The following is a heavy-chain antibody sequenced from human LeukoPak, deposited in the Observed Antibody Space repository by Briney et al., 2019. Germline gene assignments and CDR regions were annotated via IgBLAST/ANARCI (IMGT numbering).Heavy chain of an antibody. J-gene: IGHJ4*02. CDR3: ARRTRTYYYGSGSFYYFDY. D-gene: IGHD3-10*01. CDR1: GGSISSYY. CDR2: IYYSGST. Sequence: SETLSLTCTVSGGSISSYYWSWLRQPPGKGLEWIGYIYYSGSTNYNPSLKSRVTISLDTSRNQFSLKLSSVTAADTAVYYCARRTRTYYYGSGSFYYFDYWGQGTLVTVSS. V-gene: IGHV4-59*12.